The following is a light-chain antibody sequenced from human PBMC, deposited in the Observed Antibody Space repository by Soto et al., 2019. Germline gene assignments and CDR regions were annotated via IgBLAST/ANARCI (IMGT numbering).Light chain of an antibody. V-gene: IGKV3-20*01. Sequence: EIVLTQSPGTLSLSPGERATLSCRASQTVTSSYLAWYQQKPGQAPRLLIYGASSRATGIPDRFSGSGSGTDFTLTISRLEPEDFAVYYCQHYGISPFTFGPATKVEFK. CDR2: GAS. J-gene: IGKJ3*01. CDR1: QTVTSSY. CDR3: QHYGISPFT.